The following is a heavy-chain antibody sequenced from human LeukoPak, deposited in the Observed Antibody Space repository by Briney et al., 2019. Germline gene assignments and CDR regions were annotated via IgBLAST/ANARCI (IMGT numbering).Heavy chain of an antibody. CDR1: GFTFSSYE. CDR3: AKSFEGALNAFDI. Sequence: PGGSLRPSCAASGFTFSSYEMNWVRQAPGKGLEWVSYISSSGSTIYYADSVKGRFTISRDNAKNSLYLQMNSLRAEDTAVYYCAKSFEGALNAFDIWGQGTMVTVSS. CDR2: ISSSGSTI. D-gene: IGHD1-26*01. V-gene: IGHV3-48*03. J-gene: IGHJ3*02.